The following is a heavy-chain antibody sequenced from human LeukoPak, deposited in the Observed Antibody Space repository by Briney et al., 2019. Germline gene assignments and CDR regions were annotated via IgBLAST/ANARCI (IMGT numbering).Heavy chain of an antibody. D-gene: IGHD6-6*01. CDR3: ARALGEQLVL. CDR1: GGTFSSYA. CDR2: IIPILGIA. J-gene: IGHJ4*02. Sequence: ASVKASCKASGGTFSSYAISWVRQAPGQGLEWMGRIIPILGIANYAQKFQGRVTITADKSTSTAYMELSSLRSEDTAVYYCARALGEQLVLWGQGTLVTVSS. V-gene: IGHV1-69*04.